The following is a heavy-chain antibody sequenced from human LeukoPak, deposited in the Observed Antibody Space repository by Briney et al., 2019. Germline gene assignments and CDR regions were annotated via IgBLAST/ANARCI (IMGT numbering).Heavy chain of an antibody. V-gene: IGHV4-30-2*01. CDR1: GGSISSGGYS. Sequence: SETLSLTCAVSGGSISSGGYSWSWIRQPPGKGLEWIGYIYHSGSTNYNPSLKSRVTISVDTSKNQFSLKLSSVTAADTAVYYCARRRAYYYGSGRPLVYFDYWGQGTLVTVSS. CDR2: IYHSGST. D-gene: IGHD3-10*01. CDR3: ARRRAYYYGSGRPLVYFDY. J-gene: IGHJ4*02.